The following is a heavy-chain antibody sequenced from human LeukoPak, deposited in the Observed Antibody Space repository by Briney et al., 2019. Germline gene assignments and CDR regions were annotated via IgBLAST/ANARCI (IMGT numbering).Heavy chain of an antibody. CDR1: GGSISSSSYY. CDR3: ARHVTWEWLGELTGGMDV. D-gene: IGHD3-10*01. V-gene: IGHV4-39*01. J-gene: IGHJ6*02. CDR2: IYYSGST. Sequence: PSETLSLTCTVSGGSISSSSYYWGWIRQPPGKGLEWIGSIYYSGSTYYNPSLKSRVTISVDTSKNQFSLKLSSVTAADTAVYYCARHVTWEWLGELTGGMDVWGQGTTVTVSS.